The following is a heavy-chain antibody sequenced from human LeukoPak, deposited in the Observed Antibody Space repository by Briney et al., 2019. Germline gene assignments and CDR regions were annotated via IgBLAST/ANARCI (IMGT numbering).Heavy chain of an antibody. CDR3: ARLDRMIVVGITPAAFDI. Sequence: PWRSLRLSCSASGFTFSNYVIHWVRQAPGKGLEWVAVISHDGSNKYYADSVKGRFSISRDNSKNTLYLQMNSLRPEDTAVYYCARLDRMIVVGITPAAFDIWGQGTMVTVSS. CDR2: ISHDGSNK. J-gene: IGHJ3*02. CDR1: GFTFSNYV. D-gene: IGHD3-22*01. V-gene: IGHV3-30*04.